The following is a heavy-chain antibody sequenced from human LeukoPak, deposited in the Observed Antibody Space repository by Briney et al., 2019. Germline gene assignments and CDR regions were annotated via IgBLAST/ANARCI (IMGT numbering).Heavy chain of an antibody. J-gene: IGHJ4*02. CDR3: GKVGGNTNS. D-gene: IGHD4-23*01. Sequence: SETLSLTCTVSGASITSDIFYWNWIRQSPGKGLEWIGPIHNSRGTSYNPSLESRLTISVDPSENKFFLKMTSVTDADTATYYCGKVGGNTNSWGQGTLVTVSS. V-gene: IGHV4-30-4*01. CDR2: IHNSRGT. CDR1: GASITSDIFY.